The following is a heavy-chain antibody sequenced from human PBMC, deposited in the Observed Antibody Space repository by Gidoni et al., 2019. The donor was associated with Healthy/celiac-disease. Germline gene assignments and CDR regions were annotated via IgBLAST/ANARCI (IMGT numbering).Heavy chain of an antibody. J-gene: IGHJ5*02. CDR3: ARQTVTTGPPNWFDP. V-gene: IGHV4-39*01. CDR2: IYYSGST. Sequence: QLQLQESGPGLVKPSETLSLTCTVSGGSISSSSYYWGWIRQPPGKGLEWIGSIYYSGSTHDNPSLKSRVTISVDTSKNQFSLKLSSVTAADTAVYYCARQTVTTGPPNWFDPWGQGTLVTVSS. CDR1: GGSISSSSYY. D-gene: IGHD4-17*01.